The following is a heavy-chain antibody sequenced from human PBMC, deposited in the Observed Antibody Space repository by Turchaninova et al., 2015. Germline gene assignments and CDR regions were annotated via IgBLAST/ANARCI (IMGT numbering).Heavy chain of an antibody. V-gene: IGHV1-69*06. Sequence: QVQLVQSGAEVKKPGSSGGVSCKAVGGTFSDYGINWVRQAPGKGLEWMGGIIPIFGTANYAQKIQARVTITADTSTSTAYMELSSLTSEDTAVYFCARGGTSLYYSYMDVWGKGTTVTVS. J-gene: IGHJ6*03. CDR1: GGTFSDYG. D-gene: IGHD2-2*01. CDR2: IIPIFGTA. CDR3: ARGGTSLYYSYMDV.